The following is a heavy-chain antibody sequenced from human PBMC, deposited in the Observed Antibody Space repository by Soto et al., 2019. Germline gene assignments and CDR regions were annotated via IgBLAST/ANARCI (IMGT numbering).Heavy chain of an antibody. D-gene: IGHD3-22*01. J-gene: IGHJ5*02. CDR2: ILPIFGTA. CDR3: ARVGTSDNSGDNLFDP. V-gene: IGHV1-69*12. CDR1: GGTFSSYA. Sequence: QVQLVQSGAEVKKPGSSVKVSCQASGGTFSSYAISWVRQAPGQGLEWMGGILPIFGTANYAQKFQGRVTITADDSTSTAYMELRSLRSEYTAVYYFARVGTSDNSGDNLFDPWGQGTLVTVSS.